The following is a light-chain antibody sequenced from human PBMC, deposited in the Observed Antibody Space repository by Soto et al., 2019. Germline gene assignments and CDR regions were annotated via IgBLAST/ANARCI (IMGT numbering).Light chain of an antibody. J-gene: IGKJ1*01. CDR3: QQRSNWPRT. CDR2: DAS. CDR1: QSIDTY. Sequence: EIVLTQSPATLSSSPGERATLSCRASQSIDTYLAWYQQKPGQAPRLLIYDASDRATGIPARFSGSGSGTAFTLTISGLEPEDFALYYCQQRSNWPRTFGQGTKVEIK. V-gene: IGKV3-11*01.